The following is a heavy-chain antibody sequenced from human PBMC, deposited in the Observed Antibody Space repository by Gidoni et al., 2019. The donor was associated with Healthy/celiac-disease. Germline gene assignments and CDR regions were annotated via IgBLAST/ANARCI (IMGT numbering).Heavy chain of an antibody. CDR3: ARDQDYRDHYYYYGMDV. J-gene: IGHJ6*02. CDR1: GFTFSCYA. V-gene: IGHV3-30*04. Sequence: QVQLVESGGGVVQPGRSLRLSCAASGFTFSCYAMHWVRQAPGTGLEWVAVISYDGSNKYYADSVKSRFTISRDNSKNTLYLQMNSLRAEDTAVYYCARDQDYRDHYYYYGMDVWGQGTTVTVSS. D-gene: IGHD4-4*01. CDR2: ISYDGSNK.